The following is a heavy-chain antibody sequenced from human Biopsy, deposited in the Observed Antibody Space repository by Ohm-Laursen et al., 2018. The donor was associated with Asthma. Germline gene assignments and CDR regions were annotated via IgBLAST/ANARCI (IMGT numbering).Heavy chain of an antibody. CDR3: ARDGTDMNEAMPKDY. D-gene: IGHD2-2*01. CDR2: ISSSSYI. Sequence: SLRLSCAASGFTFSSYAMHWVRQAPGKGLEWVSSISSSSYIYYADSVKGRFTISRDNAKNSLYLQMNSLRAEDTAVYYCARDGTDMNEAMPKDYWGQGTLVTVSS. V-gene: IGHV3-21*01. J-gene: IGHJ4*02. CDR1: GFTFSSYA.